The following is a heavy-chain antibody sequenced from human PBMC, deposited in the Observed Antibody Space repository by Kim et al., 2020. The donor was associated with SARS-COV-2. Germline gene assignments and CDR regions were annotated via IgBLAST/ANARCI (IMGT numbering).Heavy chain of an antibody. CDR1: GFTFGDYA. J-gene: IGHJ6*02. Sequence: GGSLRLSCTASGFTFGDYAMSWFRQAPGKGLEWVGFIRSKAYGGTTEYAASVKGRFTISRDDSKSIAYLQMNSLKTEDTAVYYCTRDGDRYYGSGRPFSGMDVWGQGTTVTVSS. D-gene: IGHD3-10*01. CDR3: TRDGDRYYGSGRPFSGMDV. V-gene: IGHV3-49*03. CDR2: IRSKAYGGTT.